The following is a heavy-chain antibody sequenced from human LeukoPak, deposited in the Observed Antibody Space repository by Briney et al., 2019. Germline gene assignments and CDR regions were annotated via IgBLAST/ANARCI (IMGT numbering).Heavy chain of an antibody. CDR3: ARDVGGVIVLI. Sequence: PGRSLRLSCAASGFTFSSYGMHWVRQAPGKGLEWVAVISYDGSNKYYADSVKGRFTISRDNAKNSLYLQMNSLRAEDTAVYYCARDVGGVIVLIGGQGTLVTVSS. J-gene: IGHJ4*02. CDR1: GFTFSSYG. V-gene: IGHV3-30*03. CDR2: ISYDGSNK. D-gene: IGHD3-16*02.